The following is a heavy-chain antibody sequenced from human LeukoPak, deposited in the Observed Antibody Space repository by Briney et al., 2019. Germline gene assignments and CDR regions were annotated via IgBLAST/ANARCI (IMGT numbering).Heavy chain of an antibody. J-gene: IGHJ4*02. CDR2: IYTSGST. CDR1: GGSISSYY. Sequence: SETLSLTCTVPGGSISSYYWSWIRQPAGKGLEWIGRIYTSGSTNYNPPLKSRVTMSVDTSKNQFSLKLSSVTAADTAVYYCARLSSSSSWYGGYYFDYWGQGTLVTVSS. D-gene: IGHD6-13*01. V-gene: IGHV4-4*07. CDR3: ARLSSSSSWYGGYYFDY.